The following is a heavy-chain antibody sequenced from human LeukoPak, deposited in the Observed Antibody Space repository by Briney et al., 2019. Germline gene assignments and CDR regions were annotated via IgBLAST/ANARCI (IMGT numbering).Heavy chain of an antibody. J-gene: IGHJ4*02. CDR1: GFTFSSYW. V-gene: IGHV3-7*01. CDR2: IKQDGSEK. D-gene: IGHD3-10*01. Sequence: PGGSLRLSCAASGFTFSSYWMSWVRQAPGKGLEWVANIKQDGSEKYYVDSVKGRFTISRDNAKNSLYLQMNSLRAEDTAVYYCARDITMVRGVLDYWGQGTLVTVSS. CDR3: ARDITMVRGVLDY.